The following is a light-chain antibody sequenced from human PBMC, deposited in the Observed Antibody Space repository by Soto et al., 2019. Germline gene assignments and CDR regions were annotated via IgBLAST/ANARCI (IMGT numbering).Light chain of an antibody. J-gene: IGKJ4*01. CDR2: AAS. V-gene: IGKV1-39*01. Sequence: DILMTQSPSSLSASVGDRVTITCRASQSISKCLNWYQQIAGKAPKLLIYAASTLQSGVPSRFSGSGSGTDFTLTISSLQPEDFATYYCQQTYNSPRTFGGGTKVEI. CDR3: QQTYNSPRT. CDR1: QSISKC.